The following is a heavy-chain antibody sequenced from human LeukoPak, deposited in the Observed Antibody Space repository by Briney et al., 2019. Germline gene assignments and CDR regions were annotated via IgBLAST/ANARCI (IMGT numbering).Heavy chain of an antibody. CDR2: ISGSGGST. D-gene: IGHD3-22*01. CDR3: AKASSGYYLY. V-gene: IGHV3-23*01. J-gene: IGHJ4*02. Sequence: GGSLRLSCAASGFTFSSYAMSWVRQAQGKGLEWVSAISGSGGSTYYADSVKGRFTISRDNSKNTLYLQMNSLRAEGTAVYYCAKASSGYYLYWGQGTLVTVSS. CDR1: GFTFSSYA.